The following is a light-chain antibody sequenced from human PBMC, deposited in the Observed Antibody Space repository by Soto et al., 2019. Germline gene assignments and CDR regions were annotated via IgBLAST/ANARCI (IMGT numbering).Light chain of an antibody. CDR1: SGHSYYA. J-gene: IGLJ2*01. V-gene: IGLV4-69*01. Sequence: QSVLTQSPSASASLGASVKLTCTLSSGHSYYAIARHQQQPEKGPRYLMKLNSDGSHSKGDGIPDRFSGSSSGAERYLTISSLQSEDEADYYCQTWGTGGVVFGGGTKLTVL. CDR2: LNSDGSH. CDR3: QTWGTGGVV.